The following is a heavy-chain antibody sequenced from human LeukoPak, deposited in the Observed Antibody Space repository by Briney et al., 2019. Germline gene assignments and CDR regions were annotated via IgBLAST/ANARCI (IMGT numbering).Heavy chain of an antibody. J-gene: IGHJ3*02. CDR3: ARDRLTDRGAFDI. D-gene: IGHD3-16*02. CDR2: IYHSGST. CDR1: GGSISSSNW. V-gene: IGHV4-4*02. Sequence: KSSETLSLTCAVSGGSISSSNWWSWVRQPPGKGLEWIGEIYHSGSTNYNPSLKSRATISVDKSKNQFSLKLSSVTAADTAVYYCARDRLTDRGAFDIWGQGTMVTVSS.